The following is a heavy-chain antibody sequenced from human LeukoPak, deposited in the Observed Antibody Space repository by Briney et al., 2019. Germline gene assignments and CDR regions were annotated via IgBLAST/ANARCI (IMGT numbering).Heavy chain of an antibody. CDR2: IWYDGSTK. CDR3: ASQGYCSGGSCYGGGIDY. CDR1: GFTFSSYG. D-gene: IGHD2-15*01. Sequence: GGSLRLSCAASGFTFSSYGIHWVRQAPGKGLEWVAVIWYDGSTKYYADSVKGRFTISRDNSKNTLYLQMNSLRAEDTAVYYCASQGYCSGGSCYGGGIDYWGQGTLVTVSS. J-gene: IGHJ4*02. V-gene: IGHV3-33*01.